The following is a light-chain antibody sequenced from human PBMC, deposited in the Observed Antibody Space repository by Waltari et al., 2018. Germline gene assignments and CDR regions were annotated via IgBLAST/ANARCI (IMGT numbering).Light chain of an antibody. CDR1: NSNIGSNY. V-gene: IGLV1-47*01. CDR3: AAWDDSLSAWV. J-gene: IGLJ3*02. Sequence: QSVLTQPPSASGTPGQRVTISSSGSNSNIGSNYVYWYQQLPGTAPKLLIYRSNQRPSGVPDRFSASKSGTSASLAISGLRSEDEADYYCAAWDDSLSAWVFGGGTKLTVL. CDR2: RSN.